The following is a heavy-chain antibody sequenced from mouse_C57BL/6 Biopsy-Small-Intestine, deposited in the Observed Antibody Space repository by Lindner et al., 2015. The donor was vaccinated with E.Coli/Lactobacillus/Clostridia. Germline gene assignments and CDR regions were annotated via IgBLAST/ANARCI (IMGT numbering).Heavy chain of an antibody. CDR3: ARSEAETYYYDSSAYFFEL. D-gene: IGHD1-1*02. V-gene: IGHV1-85*01. CDR1: GFTFTRYY. CDR2: IDPSRGST. J-gene: IGHJ4*01. Sequence: SVKVSCKTSGFTFTRYYINWVRQAPGQGLEWMGMIDPSRGSTTYAQKFQGRVALTRDTSTDTIYMQLNSLTSEDTAVFYCARSEAETYYYDSSAYFFELWGQGTPVIVSS.